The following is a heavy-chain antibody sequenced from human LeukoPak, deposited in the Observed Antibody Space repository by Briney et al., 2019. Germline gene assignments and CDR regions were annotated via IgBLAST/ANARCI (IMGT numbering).Heavy chain of an antibody. J-gene: IGHJ2*01. Sequence: KASETLSLTCAVYGGSFSGYYWSWLRQPPGKGLEWIGEINHSGSTNYNPSLKSRVTISVDTSKNQFSLKLSSVTAADTAVYYCAGRYCSGGSCYPTPNWYFDLWGRGTLVTVSS. CDR1: GGSFSGYY. CDR3: AGRYCSGGSCYPTPNWYFDL. V-gene: IGHV4-34*01. D-gene: IGHD2-15*01. CDR2: INHSGST.